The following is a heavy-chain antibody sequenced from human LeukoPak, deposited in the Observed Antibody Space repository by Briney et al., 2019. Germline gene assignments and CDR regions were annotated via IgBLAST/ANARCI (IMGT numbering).Heavy chain of an antibody. D-gene: IGHD5-24*01. Sequence: GGSLRLSCAASRFSFNTYAMHWVRQAPGKGLEFVSAIHYSGDRTYYANSVKGRFIISRDNSRKTLLLQMGSLRAEDTAVYYCVRDSGGDAYNDYFDAWGQGTLVTVSS. V-gene: IGHV3-64*01. CDR1: RFSFNTYA. CDR3: VRDSGGDAYNDYFDA. J-gene: IGHJ4*02. CDR2: IHYSGDRT.